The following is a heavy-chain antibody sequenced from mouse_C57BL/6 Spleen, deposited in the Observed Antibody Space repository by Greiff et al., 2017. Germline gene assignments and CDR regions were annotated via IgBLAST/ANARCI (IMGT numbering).Heavy chain of an antibody. Sequence: VQLVESGAELVRPGASVTLSCKASGYTFTDYEMHWVKQTPVHGLEWIGAIDPETGGTAYNQKFKGKAILTADKSSSTAYMELRSLTSEDSAVYYCTRGLRRGFYFDYWGQGTTLTVSS. D-gene: IGHD2-4*01. CDR3: TRGLRRGFYFDY. J-gene: IGHJ2*01. CDR1: GYTFTDYE. V-gene: IGHV1-15*01. CDR2: IDPETGGT.